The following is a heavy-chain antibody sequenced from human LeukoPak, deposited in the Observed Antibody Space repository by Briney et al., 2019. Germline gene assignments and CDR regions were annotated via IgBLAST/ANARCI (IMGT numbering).Heavy chain of an antibody. CDR1: GGSISGSGYS. CDR2: VYYSGST. CDR3: GRQRITMVRGVIKYYYGMDV. Sequence: PSETLPLTCTVSGGSISGSGYSWGWIRQPPGKGLEWIGSVYYSGSTYYNPSLKSRVTISVDTSKNQFSLNLSSATAADTAVYYCGRQRITMVRGVIKYYYGMDVWGQGTTVTVSS. J-gene: IGHJ6*02. V-gene: IGHV4-39*01. D-gene: IGHD3-10*01.